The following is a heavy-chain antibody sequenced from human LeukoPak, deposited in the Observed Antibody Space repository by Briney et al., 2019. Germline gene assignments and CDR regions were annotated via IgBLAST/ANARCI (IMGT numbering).Heavy chain of an antibody. CDR1: GASIRSYY. CDR3: AKEGAAPGPDFDY. D-gene: IGHD6-13*01. V-gene: IGHV4-4*07. J-gene: IGHJ4*02. CDR2: IVPSGIT. Sequence: SETLSLTCTVSGASIRSYYWSWLRQPAGKGLEWIGRIVPSGITTYNPSPQSRVTMSVDTSKNQFSLNLKSVTAADTAVYYCAKEGAAPGPDFDYWGQGILVIVSS.